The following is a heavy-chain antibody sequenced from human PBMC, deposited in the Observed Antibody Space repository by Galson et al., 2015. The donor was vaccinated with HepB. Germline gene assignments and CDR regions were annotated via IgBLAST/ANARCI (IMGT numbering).Heavy chain of an antibody. J-gene: IGHJ4*02. Sequence: SLRLSCAASGFTFSTYGMHWVCQAPGKGPQWVAVISYDGRNKFYVDSVKGRFTISRDNSKDTLYLEMNSLRAEDTAVYYCAKDASPNCGGGCFLVGDYWGQGALVTVSS. CDR1: GFTFSTYG. D-gene: IGHD2-21*01. V-gene: IGHV3-30*18. CDR2: ISYDGRNK. CDR3: AKDASPNCGGGCFLVGDY.